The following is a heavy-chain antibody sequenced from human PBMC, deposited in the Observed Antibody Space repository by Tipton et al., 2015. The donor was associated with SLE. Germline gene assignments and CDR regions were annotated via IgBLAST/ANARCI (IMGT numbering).Heavy chain of an antibody. D-gene: IGHD3-3*01. CDR1: GGSISSSSYY. CDR3: ARQLRFLEWSHYYYYYYMDV. CDR2: IYYSGST. V-gene: IGHV4-39*01. J-gene: IGHJ6*03. Sequence: TLSLTCTVSGGSISSSSYYWGWIRQPPGKGLEWIGSIYYSGSTYYNPSLKSRVTISVDTSKNQFSLKLSSLTAADTAVYYCARQLRFLEWSHYYYYYYMDVWGKGTTVTISS.